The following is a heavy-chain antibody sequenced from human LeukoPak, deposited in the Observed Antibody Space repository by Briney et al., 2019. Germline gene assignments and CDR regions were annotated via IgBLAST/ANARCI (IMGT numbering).Heavy chain of an antibody. CDR3: ARGDYYGSGNWFDP. CDR2: IYSGGST. Sequence: GGSLRLSCAASGFTVSSNYMSWVRQAPGKGLEWVSVIYSGGSTYYADSVKGRFTISRDNSKNTLYLQMNSVSAEDTAVYYCARGDYYGSGNWFDPWGQGTLVTVSS. CDR1: GFTVSSNY. D-gene: IGHD3-10*01. V-gene: IGHV3-53*01. J-gene: IGHJ5*02.